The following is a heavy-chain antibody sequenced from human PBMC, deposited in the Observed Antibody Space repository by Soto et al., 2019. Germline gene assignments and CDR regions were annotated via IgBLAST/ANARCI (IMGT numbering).Heavy chain of an antibody. CDR1: GYTFIDYY. V-gene: IGHV1-2*02. Sequence: ASVKVSCKTSGYTFIDYYVHWIRQAPGQGLEWIGWMNTNTNTTDSAEVFEGRVSLTWDTSISTAYMQLNSLKIDDTAVYYCAREVVETSSLLLAPWGQGTLVTVSS. CDR2: MNTNTNTT. CDR3: AREVVETSSLLLAP. D-gene: IGHD3-3*02. J-gene: IGHJ5*02.